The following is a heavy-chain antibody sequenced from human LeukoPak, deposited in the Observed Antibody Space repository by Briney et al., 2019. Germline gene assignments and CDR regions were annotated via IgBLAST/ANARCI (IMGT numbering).Heavy chain of an antibody. CDR2: IGSIGGSS. V-gene: IGHV3-64*01. CDR3: ARGRSVYHYGGVLKDAFDI. J-gene: IGHJ3*02. CDR1: GFTFSNYA. D-gene: IGHD3-10*01. Sequence: GGSLRLSCAASGFTFSNYAMHWVRQAPGKGLEFVSAIGSIGGSSYYAKSVKGRFSISRDNSRNTVFLQMGSLRGEDMAVYYCARGRSVYHYGGVLKDAFDIWGRGTMVTVSS.